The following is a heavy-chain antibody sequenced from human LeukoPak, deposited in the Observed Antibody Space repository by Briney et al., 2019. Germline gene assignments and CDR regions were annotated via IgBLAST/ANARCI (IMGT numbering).Heavy chain of an antibody. V-gene: IGHV3-21*01. CDR2: ISSSSSYI. CDR3: ARDASIVVVPAAMGWYDY. Sequence: KPGGSLRLSCAASGFTFSSYSMNWVRQAPGKGLEWVSSISSSSSYIYYADSVKGRFTISRDNAKNSLYLQMNSLRAEDTAVYYCARDASIVVVPAAMGWYDYWGQGTLVTVSS. D-gene: IGHD2-2*01. J-gene: IGHJ4*02. CDR1: GFTFSSYS.